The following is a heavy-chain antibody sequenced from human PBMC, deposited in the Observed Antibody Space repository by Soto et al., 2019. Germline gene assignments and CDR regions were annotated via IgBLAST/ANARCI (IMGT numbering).Heavy chain of an antibody. Sequence: QAQLVESGGGVVQPGRSLRLSCAASGFAFSSYGMHWVRQAPGTGLEWVAVISYDGSLQHYADSVKGRFTISRDNSKNRVLLQISSLRAEDTAVYYCMSDPGYGHASVPYSWGQGTLVSVSS. V-gene: IGHV3-30*13. CDR1: GFAFSSYG. D-gene: IGHD5-18*01. CDR2: ISYDGSLQ. CDR3: MSDPGYGHASVPYS. J-gene: IGHJ4*02.